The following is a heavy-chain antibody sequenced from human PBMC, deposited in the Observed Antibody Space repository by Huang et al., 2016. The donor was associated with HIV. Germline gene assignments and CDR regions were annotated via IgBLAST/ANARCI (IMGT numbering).Heavy chain of an antibody. CDR3: ASASIAARRWFDP. D-gene: IGHD6-6*01. V-gene: IGHV4-59*01. J-gene: IGHJ5*02. CDR2: IYYRGRT. CDR1: GGSMSSYY. Sequence: QVQLQESGPGLVKPSETLSLTCTVSGGSMSSYYWSWIRQPPGKGLEWIGYIYYRGRTNYTHSLKSGVTRSVDTSKNQFSLRLSSVTAADTAVYYWASASIAARRWFDPWGQGSLVTVSS.